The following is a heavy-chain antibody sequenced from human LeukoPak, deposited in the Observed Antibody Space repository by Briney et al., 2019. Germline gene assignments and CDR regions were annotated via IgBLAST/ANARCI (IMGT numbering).Heavy chain of an antibody. CDR2: IYYSGST. CDR3: ARNASGTFDYYYMDV. Sequence: SQTLSLTCTVSGVSINSGPYYWNWIRQHPGKGLEWIGYIYYSGSTYYNPSLKSRVTKSVDTSKNQFSLKMTSVTAADTAVYYCARNASGTFDYYYMDVWGKGTTVTVSS. D-gene: IGHD3-10*01. J-gene: IGHJ6*03. CDR1: GVSINSGPYY. V-gene: IGHV4-31*03.